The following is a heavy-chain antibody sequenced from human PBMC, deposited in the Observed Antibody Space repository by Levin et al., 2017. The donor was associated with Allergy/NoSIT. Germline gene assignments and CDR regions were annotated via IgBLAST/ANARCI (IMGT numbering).Heavy chain of an antibody. CDR3: ASFEAYCGGDCPGPDAFDS. Sequence: LSLTCAASGFTFSSYWMHWVRQAPGKGLVWVSRINSDGSSTSYADSVKGRFTISRDNAKNTLYLQMNSLRAEDTAVYYCASFEAYCGGDCPGPDAFDSWGQGTMVTVSS. J-gene: IGHJ3*02. CDR2: INSDGSST. V-gene: IGHV3-74*01. CDR1: GFTFSSYW. D-gene: IGHD2-21*02.